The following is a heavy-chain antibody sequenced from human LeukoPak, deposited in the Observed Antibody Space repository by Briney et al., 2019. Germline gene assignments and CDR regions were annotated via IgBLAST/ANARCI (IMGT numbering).Heavy chain of an antibody. V-gene: IGHV1-2*02. J-gene: IGHJ3*01. D-gene: IGHD3-16*01. CDR1: GYSFTGYY. Sequence: GASVKVSCQASGYSFTGYYMHWVRQAPGQGLAWMGWINPHSGGTVYAQKFQGRVTMTRDTSISTVYMELSRLRSDDTAVYYCARPYEWGSPEAFDVWGQGTMVTVSS. CDR3: ARPYEWGSPEAFDV. CDR2: INPHSGGT.